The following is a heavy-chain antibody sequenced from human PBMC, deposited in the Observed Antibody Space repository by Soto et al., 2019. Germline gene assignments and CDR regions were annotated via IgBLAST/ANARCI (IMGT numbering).Heavy chain of an antibody. Sequence: SETLSLTCAVSGGSISSGGYSWSWIRQPPGKGLEWIGYMYHSGSTYYNPSLKSRVTISIDRSKNQFSLKLSSVPAADTAFYYCARSLGYGAYGTNYFDFWGQGILVTVSS. CDR3: ARSLGYGAYGTNYFDF. CDR2: MYHSGST. V-gene: IGHV4-30-2*01. J-gene: IGHJ4*02. D-gene: IGHD5-12*01. CDR1: GGSISSGGYS.